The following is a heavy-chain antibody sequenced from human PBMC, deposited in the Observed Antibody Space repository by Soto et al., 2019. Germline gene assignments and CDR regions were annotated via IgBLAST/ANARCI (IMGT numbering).Heavy chain of an antibody. J-gene: IGHJ4*02. CDR2: ISTHTGNT. V-gene: IGHV1-18*01. CDR3: GRDVSVSSGRFGGS. CDR1: GYTFDSYG. D-gene: IGHD3-10*01. Sequence: QVPLVQSGAEVKKPGASVRVSCKASGYTFDSYGLNWVRQAPGQGLEWMGWISTHTGNTDYPQRFQGRVTMTTDKSTSTAFLDLRSLRPDDTAVYHCGRDVSVSSGRFGGSWGQGTLVSVSS.